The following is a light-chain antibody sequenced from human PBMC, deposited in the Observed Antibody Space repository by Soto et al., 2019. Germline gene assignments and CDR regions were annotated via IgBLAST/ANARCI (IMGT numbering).Light chain of an antibody. Sequence: DIQMTQSPSTLSASVGDRVTITCRASQSISSWLAWYQQKPGKAPKLLIYDASSLESGDPSRFSGSGSGTEFTLTIRSLQPDDFATYYCQQYNSYWTFGQGTKVEIK. J-gene: IGKJ1*01. CDR1: QSISSW. CDR3: QQYNSYWT. CDR2: DAS. V-gene: IGKV1-5*01.